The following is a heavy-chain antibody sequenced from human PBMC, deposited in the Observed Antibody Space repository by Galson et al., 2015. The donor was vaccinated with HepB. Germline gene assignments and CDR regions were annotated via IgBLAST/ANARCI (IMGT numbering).Heavy chain of an antibody. CDR1: GYTFTSYG. Sequence: SVKVSCKASGYTFTSYGISWVRQAPGQGLEWMGWISAYNGNTNYAQKLQGRVTMTTDTSTSTAYMELRSLRSDDTAVYYCARDRWESTVVKVLFDYWGQGTLVTVSS. CDR3: ARDRWESTVVKVLFDY. J-gene: IGHJ4*02. D-gene: IGHD4-23*01. V-gene: IGHV1-18*04. CDR2: ISAYNGNT.